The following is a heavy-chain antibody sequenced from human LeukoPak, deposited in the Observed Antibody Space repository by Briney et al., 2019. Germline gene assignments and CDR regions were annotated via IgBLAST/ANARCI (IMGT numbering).Heavy chain of an antibody. D-gene: IGHD2-2*01. Sequence: GSLRLSCAASGFTFSSYGMSWVRQAPGKGLEWIGEIFHTGSTKYNPSLKSRVTISVDTSKNQFSLKLSSVTAADTAVYYCGVVPAAIVYSSYWGQGTLVTVSS. V-gene: IGHV4-34*08. CDR3: GVVPAAIVYSSY. J-gene: IGHJ4*02. CDR1: GFTFSSYG. CDR2: IFHTGST.